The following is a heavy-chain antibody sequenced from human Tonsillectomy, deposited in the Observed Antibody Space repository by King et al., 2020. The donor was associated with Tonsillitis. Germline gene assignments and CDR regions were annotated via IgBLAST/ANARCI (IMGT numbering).Heavy chain of an antibody. Sequence: VQLVESGGGLVKPGGSLRLSCAASGFTFSDYYMSWIRQAPGKGLEWVSYISSSGSTIYYADSVKGRFTISRDNAKNSLYLQMNSLRAEDTAVYYCARVVVPAARRRGGGGEDYYYGMDVWGQGTTVTVSS. D-gene: IGHD2-2*01. CDR3: ARVVVPAARRRGGGGEDYYYGMDV. CDR2: ISSSGSTI. CDR1: GFTFSDYY. V-gene: IGHV3-11*01. J-gene: IGHJ6*02.